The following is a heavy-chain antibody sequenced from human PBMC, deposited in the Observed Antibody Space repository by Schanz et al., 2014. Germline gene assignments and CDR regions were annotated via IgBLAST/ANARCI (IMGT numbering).Heavy chain of an antibody. D-gene: IGHD2-8*02. CDR2: MSYDGNNE. J-gene: IGHJ4*02. Sequence: QGQLVESGGGVGQPGRSLRLSCAASGFTFSSYAMHWVRQAPGKGLEWVAVMSYDGNNEDYADSVKGRFSISRDNSQNTLYLQMDSLRPEDTAVYFCAKDTGYCHGGACYCFEYWGLGILXTVSS. V-gene: IGHV3-30*18. CDR1: GFTFSSYA. CDR3: AKDTGYCHGGACYCFEY.